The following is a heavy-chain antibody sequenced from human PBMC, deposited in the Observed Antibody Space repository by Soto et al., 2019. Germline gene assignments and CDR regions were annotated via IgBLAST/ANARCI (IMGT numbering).Heavy chain of an antibody. J-gene: IGHJ2*01. CDR3: AKDISYGDYPGYFDL. V-gene: IGHV3-9*01. D-gene: IGHD4-17*01. CDR2: ISWNSGSI. CDR1: GFTFDDYA. Sequence: DVQLVESGGGLVQPGRSLRLSCAASGFTFDDYAMHWVRQAPGKGLEWVSGISWNSGSIGYADSVKGRFTISRDNAKNSLYLQMNSLRAEDTALYYCAKDISYGDYPGYFDLWGRGTLVTVSS.